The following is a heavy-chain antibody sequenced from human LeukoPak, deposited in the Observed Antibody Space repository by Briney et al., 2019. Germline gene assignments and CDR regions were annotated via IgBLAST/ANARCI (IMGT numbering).Heavy chain of an antibody. V-gene: IGHV3-11*01. CDR2: ISSSGSTI. Sequence: PGGSLRLSCAASGFTFSDYYMSWIRQAPGKGLEWVSYISSSGSTIYYADSVKGRFTISRDNAKNSLYLQMNSLRAEDTAVYYCARFTSYYDSSGYYSYWYFDLWGRGTLVTVSS. CDR1: GFTFSDYY. J-gene: IGHJ2*01. D-gene: IGHD3-22*01. CDR3: ARFTSYYDSSGYYSYWYFDL.